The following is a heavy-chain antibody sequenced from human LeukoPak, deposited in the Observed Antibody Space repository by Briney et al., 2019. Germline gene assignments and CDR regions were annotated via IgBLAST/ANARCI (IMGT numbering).Heavy chain of an antibody. J-gene: IGHJ4*02. Sequence: SQTLSLTRAISGDSVSSNSAAWNWIRQSPSRGLEWLGRTYYRSKWYNDYAVSVKSRITINPDASKNQFSLQLNSVTPEDTAVYYCARDRGTTGTTVFDYWGQGTLVTVSS. CDR3: ARDRGTTGTTVFDY. D-gene: IGHD1-1*01. CDR2: TYYRSKWYN. CDR1: GDSVSSNSAA. V-gene: IGHV6-1*01.